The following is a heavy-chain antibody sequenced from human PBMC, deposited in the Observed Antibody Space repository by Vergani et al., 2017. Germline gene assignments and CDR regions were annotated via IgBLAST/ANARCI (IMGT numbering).Heavy chain of an antibody. CDR2: IYHSGST. Sequence: QVHLQESGPGLVKPSETLSLTCSVSNYSIGRDYFWGWIRQPPGKGLEWIGSIYHSGSTYYNPSLKSRVTISVDTSKNQFSLKLSSVTAADTAVYYCAGQQLVGYYFDYWGQGTLVTVSS. D-gene: IGHD6-13*01. V-gene: IGHV4-38-2*02. CDR1: NYSIGRDYF. J-gene: IGHJ4*02. CDR3: AGQQLVGYYFDY.